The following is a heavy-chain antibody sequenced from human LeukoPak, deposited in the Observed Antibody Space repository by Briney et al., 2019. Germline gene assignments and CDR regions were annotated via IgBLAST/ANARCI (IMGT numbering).Heavy chain of an antibody. Sequence: SETLSLTCTVSGGSISSYYWSWIRQPPGKGLEWIGRIYTSGSTNYNPSLKSRVTMSVDTSKNQFSLKLSSVTAADTAVYHCASESPGSSVDYWGQGTLVTVSS. J-gene: IGHJ4*02. CDR1: GGSISSYY. V-gene: IGHV4-4*07. CDR2: IYTSGST. D-gene: IGHD3-10*01. CDR3: ASESPGSSVDY.